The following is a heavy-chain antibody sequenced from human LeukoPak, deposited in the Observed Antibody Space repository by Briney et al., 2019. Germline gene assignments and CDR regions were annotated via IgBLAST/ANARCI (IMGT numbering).Heavy chain of an antibody. D-gene: IGHD4-17*01. CDR3: ATVTTSLDGWFDP. V-gene: IGHV4-39*01. CDR2: IYYSGST. Sequence: PSETLSLTCTVSGGSISSSSYYWGWIRQPPGKGLEWIGSIYYSGSTYYNPSLKSRVTISVDTSKNQFSLKLSSVTAADTAVYYCATVTTSLDGWFDPRGQGTLVTVSS. CDR1: GGSISSSSYY. J-gene: IGHJ5*02.